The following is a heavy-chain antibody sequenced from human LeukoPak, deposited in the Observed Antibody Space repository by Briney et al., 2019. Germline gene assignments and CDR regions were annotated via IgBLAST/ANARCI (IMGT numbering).Heavy chain of an antibody. CDR1: GFTFSSYA. D-gene: IGHD2-15*01. CDR3: ASYCSGGSCYVGPLESHFDY. J-gene: IGHJ4*02. CDR2: ISGGGGST. V-gene: IGHV3-23*01. Sequence: GGSLRLSCAASGFTFSSYAMSWVRQAPGKGLEWVSAISGGGGSTYYADSVKGRFTISRDNSKNTLYLQMNSLRAEDTAVYYCASYCSGGSCYVGPLESHFDYWGQGTLVTVSS.